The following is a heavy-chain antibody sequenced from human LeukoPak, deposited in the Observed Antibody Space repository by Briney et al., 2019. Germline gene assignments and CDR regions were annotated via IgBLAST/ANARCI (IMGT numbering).Heavy chain of an antibody. CDR3: AKDTGSPADAITMEDNAFDI. J-gene: IGHJ3*02. CDR2: ISWSSGIT. CDR1: GFIFDAHG. Sequence: PGRSLRLSCAASGFIFDAHGMHWVRQAPGKGLEWVSGISWSSGITGYADSVKGRFTISRDNAKNSLDLQMESLRAEDTAVYYCAKDTGSPADAITMEDNAFDIWGQGTMVTVSS. V-gene: IGHV3-9*01. D-gene: IGHD3-3*01.